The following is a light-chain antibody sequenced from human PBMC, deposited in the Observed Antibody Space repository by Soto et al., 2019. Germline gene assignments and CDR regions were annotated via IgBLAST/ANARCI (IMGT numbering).Light chain of an antibody. Sequence: IQMTQSPSSVSASVGDRVTITCRASQDISTWLAWYQQKPGKPPKLLIYTASSLQSGVPSRFSGSGSGTEFTLTISSLQPEDFATYYCLQHNSYPRTFGQGTKVEIK. CDR2: TAS. CDR3: LQHNSYPRT. V-gene: IGKV1-12*01. J-gene: IGKJ1*01. CDR1: QDISTW.